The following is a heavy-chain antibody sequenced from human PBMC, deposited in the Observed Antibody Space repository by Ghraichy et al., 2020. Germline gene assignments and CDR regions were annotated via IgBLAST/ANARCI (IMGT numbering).Heavy chain of an antibody. V-gene: IGHV4-59*08. D-gene: IGHD3-10*01. CDR3: ARHYGSGSYYIDLEGPHPYYFDY. CDR1: GGSISSYY. CDR2: IYYSGST. Sequence: SETLSLTCTVSGGSISSYYWSWIRQPPGKGLEWIVYIYYSGSTNYNPSLKSRVTISVDTSKNQFSLKLSSVTAADTAVYYCARHYGSGSYYIDLEGPHPYYFDYWGQGTLVTVSS. J-gene: IGHJ4*02.